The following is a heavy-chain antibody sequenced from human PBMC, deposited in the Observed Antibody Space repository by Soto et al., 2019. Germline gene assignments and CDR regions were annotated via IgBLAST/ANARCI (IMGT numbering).Heavy chain of an antibody. D-gene: IGHD3-10*01. CDR3: ATDPDELLWFGDDYYYGMDV. Sequence: PGGSLRLSCAASGFTFSNAWMNWVRQAPGKGLERVGRIKSKNDGGTTDYAAPVKGRFTISRDDSKNTLYLQMNSLKTEDTAVYYFATDPDELLWFGDDYYYGMDVWGQGTTVTVSS. V-gene: IGHV3-15*07. J-gene: IGHJ6*02. CDR2: IKSKNDGGTT. CDR1: GFTFSNAW.